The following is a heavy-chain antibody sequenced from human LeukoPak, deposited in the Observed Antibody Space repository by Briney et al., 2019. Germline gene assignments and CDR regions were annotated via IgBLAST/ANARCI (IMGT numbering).Heavy chain of an antibody. CDR3: ARPEYDSSGYYYDY. Sequence: SETLSLTCAVYGGSFSGYYWSWLRQPPGKGLEWIGEINHSGSTNYNPSLKRRVTISVDTSKNQFSLKLSSVTAADTAVYYCARPEYDSSGYYYDYWGQGTLVTVSS. D-gene: IGHD3-22*01. J-gene: IGHJ4*02. V-gene: IGHV4-34*01. CDR2: INHSGST. CDR1: GGSFSGYY.